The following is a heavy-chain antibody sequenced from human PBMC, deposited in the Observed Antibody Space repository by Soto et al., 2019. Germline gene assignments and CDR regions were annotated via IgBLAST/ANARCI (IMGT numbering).Heavy chain of an antibody. CDR2: IYYSGST. Sequence: SETLSLTFIASGGSIRSSIYYGGWTRQPPGKGLEWIGSIYYSGSTYYNPSLKSRVTISVDTSKNQFSLKLSSVTAADTAVYYCARHLEPWEGMDVWGQGTTVTVSS. D-gene: IGHD1-26*01. V-gene: IGHV4-39*01. CDR1: GGSIRSSIYY. CDR3: ARHLEPWEGMDV. J-gene: IGHJ6*02.